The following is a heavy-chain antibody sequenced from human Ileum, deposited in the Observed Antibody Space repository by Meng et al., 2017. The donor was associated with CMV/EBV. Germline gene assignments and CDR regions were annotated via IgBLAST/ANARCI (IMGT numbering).Heavy chain of an antibody. Sequence: SAMHWVRQAQGKGLEWVTIISYDGSNKYYAGSVKGRFTISRDNSKNTLYLQMNSLRAEDTAVYYCARDQGLMVYASTRGYTGFFDYWGQGTLVTVSS. CDR2: ISYDGSNK. CDR3: ARDQGLMVYASTRGYTGFFDY. CDR1: SA. J-gene: IGHJ4*02. V-gene: IGHV3-30*04. D-gene: IGHD2-8*01.